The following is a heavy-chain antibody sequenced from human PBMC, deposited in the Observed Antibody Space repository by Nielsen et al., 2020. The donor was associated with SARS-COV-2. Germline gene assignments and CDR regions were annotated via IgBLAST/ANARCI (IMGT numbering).Heavy chain of an antibody. CDR3: ARYGGGWSYYYYYYGMDV. CDR2: ISAYNGNT. Sequence: ASVEVPCKASGYTFTSYGISWVRQAPGQGLEWMGWISAYNGNTNYAQKLQGRVTMTTDTSTSTAYMELRSLRSDDTAVYYCARYGGGWSYYYYYYGMDVWGQGTTVTVSS. J-gene: IGHJ6*02. D-gene: IGHD6-19*01. V-gene: IGHV1-18*01. CDR1: GYTFTSYG.